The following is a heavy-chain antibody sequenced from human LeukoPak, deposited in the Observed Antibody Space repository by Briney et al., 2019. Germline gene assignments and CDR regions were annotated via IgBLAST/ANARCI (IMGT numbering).Heavy chain of an antibody. D-gene: IGHD3-10*01. V-gene: IGHV3-23*01. CDR1: GFTFSTYA. CDR3: AKSVLGYYGSGSRGYYYYGMDV. J-gene: IGHJ6*02. CDR2: ISTSGDRT. Sequence: GGSLRLSCAASGFTFSTYAMTWVRQAPGKGLEWVSGISTSGDRTYYADSVKGRFTISRDNSKNTLYLQMNSLRAEDTAVYYCAKSVLGYYGSGSRGYYYYGMDVWGQGTTVTVSS.